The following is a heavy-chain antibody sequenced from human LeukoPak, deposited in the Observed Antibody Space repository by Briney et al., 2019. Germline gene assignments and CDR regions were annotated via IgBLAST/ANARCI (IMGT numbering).Heavy chain of an antibody. CDR2: IWYDGSNK. CDR3: ARSLTHSSSWYYFDY. Sequence: PGGSLRLSCAASGFTFSDYGMHWVRQAPGKGLEWVASIWYDGSNKYYADSVKGRFTISRDNSKNTLYLQMNSLRAEDTAVYYCARSLTHSSSWYYFDYWGQGTLVTVSS. J-gene: IGHJ4*02. V-gene: IGHV3-33*08. D-gene: IGHD6-13*01. CDR1: GFTFSDYG.